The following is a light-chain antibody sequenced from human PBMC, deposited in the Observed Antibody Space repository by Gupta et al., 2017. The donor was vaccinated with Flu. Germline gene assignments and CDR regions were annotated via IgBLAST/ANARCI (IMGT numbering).Light chain of an antibody. Sequence: GDRVTITCRASQSISSWLAWYQQKPGKAPRLLIYKASSLESGVPSRFSGSGSGTEFTLTISSLQPDDFATYYCQQYNRYSRTFGQGTKVEIK. CDR2: KAS. J-gene: IGKJ1*01. CDR3: QQYNRYSRT. V-gene: IGKV1-5*03. CDR1: QSISSW.